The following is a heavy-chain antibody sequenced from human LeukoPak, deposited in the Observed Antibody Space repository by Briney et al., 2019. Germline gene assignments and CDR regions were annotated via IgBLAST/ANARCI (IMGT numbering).Heavy chain of an antibody. D-gene: IGHD3-22*01. J-gene: IGHJ4*02. V-gene: IGHV1-69*13. Sequence: GASVKVSCKASGGTFSSYAIRWVRQAPGQGLEWMGGIIPIFGTANYAQKFQGRVTITADESTSTAYMELSSLRSEDTAVYYCARDLGKTYYYDSSGYPDWGQGTLVTVSS. CDR1: GGTFSSYA. CDR2: IIPIFGTA. CDR3: ARDLGKTYYYDSSGYPD.